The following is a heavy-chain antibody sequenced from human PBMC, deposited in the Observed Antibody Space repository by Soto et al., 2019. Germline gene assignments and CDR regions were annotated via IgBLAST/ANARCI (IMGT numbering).Heavy chain of an antibody. CDR2: ISTGGGTT. CDR1: GFTFSSYA. CDR3: VKGSSGYYYDY. J-gene: IGHJ4*02. V-gene: IGHV3-23*01. D-gene: IGHD3-22*01. Sequence: AGGSLRVSCAASGFTFSSYAMSWVRQAPGKGLEWVSAISTGGGTTYYADSVKGRFTISRDNSKNTLYLQMNSLSAEDTAVYYCVKGSSGYYYDYWGQGTLVTVSS.